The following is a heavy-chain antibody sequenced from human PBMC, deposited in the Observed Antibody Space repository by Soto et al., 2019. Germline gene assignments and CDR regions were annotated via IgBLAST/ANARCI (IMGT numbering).Heavy chain of an antibody. CDR3: ASQHYYDSRGYYVVY. D-gene: IGHD3-22*01. CDR1: GGSISSYIYY. Sequence: SETLSLTCTVSGGSISSYIYYLGWLRHPPGKGLEWIGNFHYSGSTYYDSSLKSRVTISVDTSKNQFSLKLSSVTAADTAVYYCASQHYYDSRGYYVVYWGQGTLVTVS. V-gene: IGHV4-39*01. CDR2: FHYSGST. J-gene: IGHJ4*02.